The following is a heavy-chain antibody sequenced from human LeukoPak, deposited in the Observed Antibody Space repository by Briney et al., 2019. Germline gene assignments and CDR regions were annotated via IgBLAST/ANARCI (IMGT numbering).Heavy chain of an antibody. V-gene: IGHV3-49*03. CDR1: GFTFGDYA. Sequence: GGSLRLSCTASGFTFGDYAMSWFRQAPGKGLEWVGFIRSKAYGGTTEYAASVKGRFTISRDDSKCIAYLQMNSLKTEDTAVYYCTRDGGNEVSDYWGQGTLVTVSS. D-gene: IGHD5-12*01. CDR2: IRSKAYGGTT. CDR3: TRDGGNEVSDY. J-gene: IGHJ4*02.